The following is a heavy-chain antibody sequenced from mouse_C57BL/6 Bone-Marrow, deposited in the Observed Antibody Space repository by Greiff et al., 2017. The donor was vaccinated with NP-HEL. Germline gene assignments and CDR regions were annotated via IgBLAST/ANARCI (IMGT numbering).Heavy chain of an antibody. D-gene: IGHD1-1*01. V-gene: IGHV5-12*01. CDR2: ISNGGGST. CDR1: GFTFSDYY. CDR3: ARRFYYGSNYFDY. J-gene: IGHJ2*01. Sequence: EVHLVESGGGLVQPGGSLKLSCAASGFTFSDYYMYWVRQTPEKRLEWVAYISNGGGSTYYLDTVKGRFTISRDNAKNTLYLQMSRLKSEDTAMYYCARRFYYGSNYFDYWGQGTTLTVSS.